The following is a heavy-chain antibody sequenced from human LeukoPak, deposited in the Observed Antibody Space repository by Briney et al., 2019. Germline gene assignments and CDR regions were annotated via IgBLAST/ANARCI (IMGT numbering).Heavy chain of an antibody. CDR2: MNPKSSNT. D-gene: IGHD5-12*01. Sequence: ASVKVSCKASGYTFTSYDINWVRQATGQGLEWMGWMNPKSSNTGYAQKFQGRVTMTRDMSITTAYMELSSLRSEDTAVYYCARARGYAFDIWGQGTMVTVSS. CDR1: GYTFTSYD. V-gene: IGHV1-8*01. J-gene: IGHJ3*02. CDR3: ARARGYAFDI.